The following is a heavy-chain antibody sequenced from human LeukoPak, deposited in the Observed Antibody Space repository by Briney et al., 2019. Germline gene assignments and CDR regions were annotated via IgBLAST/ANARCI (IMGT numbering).Heavy chain of an antibody. CDR1: GFTFSSYW. V-gene: IGHV3-7*01. D-gene: IGHD6-6*01. Sequence: GGSLRLSCAASGFTFSSYWMSWVRQAPGKGLEWVANIKQDGSEKYYVDSVKGRFTISRDNAKNSLYLQMNSLRAEHTAVYYRARGNPSIAARPVDYWGQGTLVTVSS. J-gene: IGHJ4*02. CDR3: ARGNPSIAARPVDY. CDR2: IKQDGSEK.